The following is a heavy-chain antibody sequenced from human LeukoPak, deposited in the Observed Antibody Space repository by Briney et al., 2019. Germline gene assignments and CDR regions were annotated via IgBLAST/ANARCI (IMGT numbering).Heavy chain of an antibody. CDR2: INPNSGGT. CDR1: GYTFTSYY. J-gene: IGHJ4*02. Sequence: ASVKVSCKASGYTFTSYYMHWVRQAPGQGLEWMGWINPNSGGTNYAQKFQGWVTMTRGTSISTAYMELSRLRSDDTAVYYCARELEDYGDLFDYWGQGTLVTVSS. D-gene: IGHD4-17*01. CDR3: ARELEDYGDLFDY. V-gene: IGHV1-2*04.